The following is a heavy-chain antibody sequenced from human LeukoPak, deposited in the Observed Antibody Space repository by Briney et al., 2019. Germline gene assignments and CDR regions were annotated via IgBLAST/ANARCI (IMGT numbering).Heavy chain of an antibody. CDR2: ISYDGSNK. CDR3: AKALKSGYFQH. Sequence: GGSLRLSCAASGFTFSSYGMHWVRQAPGKGLEWVAVISYDGSNKYYADSVKGRFTTSRDNSKNTLYLQMNSLRAEDTAVYYCAKALKSGYFQHWGQGTLVTVSS. J-gene: IGHJ1*01. V-gene: IGHV3-30*18. CDR1: GFTFSSYG.